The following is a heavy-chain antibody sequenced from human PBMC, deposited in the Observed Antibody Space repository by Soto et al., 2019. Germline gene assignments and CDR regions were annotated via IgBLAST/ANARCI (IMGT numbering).Heavy chain of an antibody. Sequence: EVQLVESGGGLVQPGGSLRLSCAASGFTFSAYDMHWVRQATGKGLEWVSAIGTQHDAYYPDSVKGRFTISRENAKNSLYLQMNSLRAGDTAVYYWARQASYRPGGGGWFDPWCQGTLVTVSS. V-gene: IGHV3-13*01. D-gene: IGHD3-16*01. CDR3: ARQASYRPGGGGWFDP. J-gene: IGHJ5*02. CDR2: IGTQHDA. CDR1: GFTFSAYD.